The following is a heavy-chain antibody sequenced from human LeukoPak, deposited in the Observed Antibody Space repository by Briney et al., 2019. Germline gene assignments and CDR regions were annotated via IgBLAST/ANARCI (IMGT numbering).Heavy chain of an antibody. Sequence: SETLSLTCAVYGGSFSGYYWSWIRQPPGKGLEWIGEINHSGSTNYNPPLKSRVTISVDTSKNQFSLKLSSVTAADTAVYYCARSFEIWFGELLGGMDVWGQGTTVTVSS. J-gene: IGHJ6*02. CDR3: ARSFEIWFGELLGGMDV. CDR2: INHSGST. D-gene: IGHD3-10*01. V-gene: IGHV4-34*01. CDR1: GGSFSGYY.